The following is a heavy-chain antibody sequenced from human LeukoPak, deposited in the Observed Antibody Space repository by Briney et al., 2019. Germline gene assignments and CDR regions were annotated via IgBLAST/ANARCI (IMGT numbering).Heavy chain of an antibody. V-gene: IGHV4-59*01. CDR3: ARTRILTGFWMDV. CDR2: IYYSGST. Sequence: KPSETLSLTCTVSGGSISSYYWSWIRQPPGKGLEWIGYIYYSGSTNYNPSLKSRVTISVDTSKNQFSLKLSSVTAADTAVYYCARTRILTGFWMDVWGKGTTVTISS. D-gene: IGHD3-9*01. J-gene: IGHJ6*04. CDR1: GGSISSYY.